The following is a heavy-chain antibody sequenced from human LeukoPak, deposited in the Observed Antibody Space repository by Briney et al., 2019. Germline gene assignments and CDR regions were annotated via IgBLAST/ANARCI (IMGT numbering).Heavy chain of an antibody. J-gene: IGHJ4*02. CDR2: IYYSGST. CDR3: ARSXPYFXX. CDR1: GGSISSYY. V-gene: IGHV4-59*01. Sequence: SETLSLTCTVSGGSISSYYWSWIRQPPGKGLEWIGYIYYSGSTNYNPSLKSRVTISVDTSKNQFSLKLSSVTAGDTAVYYCARSXPYFXXWGQGTLVTVSS. D-gene: IGHD2-21*01.